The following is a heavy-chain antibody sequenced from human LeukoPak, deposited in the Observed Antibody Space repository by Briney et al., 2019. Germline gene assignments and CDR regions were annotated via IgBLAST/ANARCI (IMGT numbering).Heavy chain of an antibody. V-gene: IGHV3-30*18. CDR2: ISYDGSNK. J-gene: IGHJ6*04. CDR1: GFTFSNYG. Sequence: GGSLRLSCAASGFTFSNYGMHWVRQAPGKGLEWVAVISYDGSNKYYADSVKGRFTISRDNSKNTLCLQMNSLRAEDTAVYYCAKDLGTVTMVPYGMDVWAKGPRSSSPQ. D-gene: IGHD3-10*01. CDR3: AKDLGTVTMVPYGMDV.